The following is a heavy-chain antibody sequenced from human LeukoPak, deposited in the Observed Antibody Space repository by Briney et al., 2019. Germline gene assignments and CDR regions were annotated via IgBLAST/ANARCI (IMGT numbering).Heavy chain of an antibody. CDR2: INHSGST. CDR1: GGSFSGYY. V-gene: IGHV4-34*01. J-gene: IGHJ6*02. Sequence: SETLSLTCAVYGGSFSGYYWSWIRQPPGKGLEWIGEINHSGSTNYNPSLKSRVTISVDTSKNQFSLKLSSVTAADTAVYYCARGYCSSTSCHRKWTTYYYYYGMDVWGQGTTVTVSS. D-gene: IGHD2-2*01. CDR3: ARGYCSSTSCHRKWTTYYYYYGMDV.